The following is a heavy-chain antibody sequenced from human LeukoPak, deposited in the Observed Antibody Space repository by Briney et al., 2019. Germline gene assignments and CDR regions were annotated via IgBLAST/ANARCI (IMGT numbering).Heavy chain of an antibody. CDR3: AKDGRIAAGYFDY. D-gene: IGHD6-6*01. Sequence: PMASVKVSCKVSGYTLTELSMHWVRQAPGKGLEWMGGFDPEDGETIYAQKFQGRVTMTEDTSTDTAYMELSSLRSEDTAVYYCAKDGRIAAGYFDYWGQGTLVTVSS. CDR1: GYTLTELS. CDR2: FDPEDGET. V-gene: IGHV1-24*01. J-gene: IGHJ4*02.